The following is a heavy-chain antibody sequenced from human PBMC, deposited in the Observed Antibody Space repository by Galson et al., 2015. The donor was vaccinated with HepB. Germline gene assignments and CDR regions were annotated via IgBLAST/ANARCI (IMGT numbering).Heavy chain of an antibody. CDR1: GGSVSSGSYY. CDR2: IYYTGST. Sequence: SETLSLTCTVSGGSVSSGSYYWGWIRQPPGKGLEWIGSIYYTGSTYYNPSLKSRVTISVDTSKNQFSLTLSYVTAADTAVYYCARGNYYYDSSGYLSVDYWGQGNLVTVAS. V-gene: IGHV4-39*01. CDR3: ARGNYYYDSSGYLSVDY. D-gene: IGHD3-22*01. J-gene: IGHJ4*02.